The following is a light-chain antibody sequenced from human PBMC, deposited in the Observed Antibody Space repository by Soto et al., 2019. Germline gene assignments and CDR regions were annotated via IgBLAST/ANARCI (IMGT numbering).Light chain of an antibody. CDR3: AAWDDSLNGLV. CDR1: NSNIGRNT. CDR2: SND. Sequence: QSVLTQSPSASGTPGQRVTISCSGNNSNIGRNTVDWYQHLPGTAPKLLIYSNDQRPSGVPDRFSGSKSGTSASLAISGLQSEDEADYYCAAWDDSLNGLVFGTGTKVTVL. V-gene: IGLV1-44*01. J-gene: IGLJ1*01.